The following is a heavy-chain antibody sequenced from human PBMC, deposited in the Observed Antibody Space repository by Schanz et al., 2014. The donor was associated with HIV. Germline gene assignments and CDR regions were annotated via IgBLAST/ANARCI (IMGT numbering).Heavy chain of an antibody. CDR3: ASFFTGWELLGGYYYYAMDV. D-gene: IGHD3-10*01. Sequence: QVQVQESGPGLVKPWQTLSLTCNVSGGSMSSNTYYWNWIRQRPEKSLEWIGYISHSGSSFYSPPLKSRVDMSLGTSTAGFPRNLSSVTAADTAVYYCASFFTGWELLGGYYYYAMDVWGQGTTVTVSS. CDR2: ISHSGSS. J-gene: IGHJ6*02. CDR1: GGSMSSNTYY. V-gene: IGHV4-31*03.